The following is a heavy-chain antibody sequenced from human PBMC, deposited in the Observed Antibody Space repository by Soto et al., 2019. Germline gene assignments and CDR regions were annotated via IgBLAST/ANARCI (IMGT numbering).Heavy chain of an antibody. CDR1: GYTFTSYA. D-gene: IGHD5-12*01. V-gene: IGHV1-3*01. Sequence: ASVKVSCKASGYTFTSYAMHWVRQAPGQRLEWMGWINAGNGNTKYSQKFQGRVTITRDTSASTAYMELSSLRSEDTAVYYCAPSPTGLATNAGYFDYWGQGTLVTVSS. CDR2: INAGNGNT. CDR3: APSPTGLATNAGYFDY. J-gene: IGHJ4*02.